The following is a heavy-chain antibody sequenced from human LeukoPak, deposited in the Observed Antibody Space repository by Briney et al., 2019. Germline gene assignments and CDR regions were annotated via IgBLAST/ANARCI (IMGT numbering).Heavy chain of an antibody. J-gene: IGHJ6*03. CDR2: INHSGST. D-gene: IGHD3-3*01. CDR1: GGSFSGYY. Sequence: SETLSLTCAVYGGSFSGYYWSWIRQPPGKGLEWIGEINHSGSTNYNPSLKSRVTISVDTSKNQFSLKLSSVTAADTAVYYCARDYDFWSGYPRYYMDVWGKGTTVTVSS. CDR3: ARDYDFWSGYPRYYMDV. V-gene: IGHV4-34*01.